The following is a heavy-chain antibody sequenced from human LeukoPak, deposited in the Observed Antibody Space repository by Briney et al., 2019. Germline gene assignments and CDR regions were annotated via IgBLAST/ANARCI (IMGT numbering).Heavy chain of an antibody. CDR3: ARDYDSSGYPLRWFDP. CDR2: IYYSGST. CDR1: GGSISSSSYY. D-gene: IGHD3-22*01. J-gene: IGHJ5*02. Sequence: SETLSLTCTVSGGSISSSSYYWGWIRQPPGKGLEWIGSIYYSGSTYCNPSLKSRVTISVDTSKNQFSLKLSSVTAADTAVYYCARDYDSSGYPLRWFDPWGQGTLVTVSS. V-gene: IGHV4-39*07.